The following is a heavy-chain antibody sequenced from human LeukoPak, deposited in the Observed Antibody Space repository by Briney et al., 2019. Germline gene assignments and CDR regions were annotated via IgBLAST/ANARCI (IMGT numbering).Heavy chain of an antibody. V-gene: IGHV1-46*01. CDR1: GYTFTSYY. Sequence: ASVKVSCKASGYTFTSYYMHWVRQAPGQGLEWMGIINPSGGSTSYAQKLQGRVTMTTDTSTSTAYMELRSLRSDDTAVYYCARDRPYYYDSSPYYFDYWGQGTLVTVSS. J-gene: IGHJ4*02. CDR2: INPSGGST. D-gene: IGHD3-22*01. CDR3: ARDRPYYYDSSPYYFDY.